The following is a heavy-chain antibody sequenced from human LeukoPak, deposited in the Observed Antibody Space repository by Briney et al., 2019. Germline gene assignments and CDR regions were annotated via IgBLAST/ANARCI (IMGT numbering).Heavy chain of an antibody. Sequence: ASVKVSCKASGYTFTNYGINWVRQAPGQGLEWMGWISAYNGNTNYAQKLQGRVTMTTDTSTSTAYMELRSLRSDDTAVYYCARDILIFGVVISYNWFDPWGQGTLVTVSS. CDR2: ISAYNGNT. CDR3: ARDILIFGVVISYNWFDP. D-gene: IGHD3/OR15-3a*01. CDR1: GYTFTNYG. J-gene: IGHJ5*02. V-gene: IGHV1-18*01.